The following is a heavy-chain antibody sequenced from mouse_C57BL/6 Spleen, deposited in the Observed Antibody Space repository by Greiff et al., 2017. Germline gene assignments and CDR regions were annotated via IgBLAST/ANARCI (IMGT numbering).Heavy chain of an antibody. Sequence: EVQLVESGGGLVKPGGSLKLSCAASGFTFSDYGMHWVRQAPEKGLEWVAYISSGSSTIYYADTVKGRFTISRDNAKNTLFLQMTSLRSEDTAMYYCARSYYYGSSYYYAMDYWGQGTSVTVSS. CDR2: ISSGSSTI. V-gene: IGHV5-17*01. CDR3: ARSYYYGSSYYYAMDY. CDR1: GFTFSDYG. J-gene: IGHJ4*01. D-gene: IGHD1-1*01.